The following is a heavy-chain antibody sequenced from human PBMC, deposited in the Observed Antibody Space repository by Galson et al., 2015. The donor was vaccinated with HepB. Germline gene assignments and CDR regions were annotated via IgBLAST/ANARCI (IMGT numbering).Heavy chain of an antibody. CDR3: ARAEIQLEPRNWDLDY. V-gene: IGHV1-18*01. CDR1: GYKFDNFG. Sequence: SVKVSCKASGYKFDNFGISWVRQAPGQGLEWMGWIRPYNGVTNFAQRFQGRVSMTTDTSTNTAYMELRSLRSDDTALYYCARAEIQLEPRNWDLDYWGQGTLVTVSS. D-gene: IGHD1-1*01. J-gene: IGHJ4*02. CDR2: IRPYNGVT.